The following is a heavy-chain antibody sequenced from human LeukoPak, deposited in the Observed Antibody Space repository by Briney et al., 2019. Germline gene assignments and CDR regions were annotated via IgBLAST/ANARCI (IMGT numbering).Heavy chain of an antibody. D-gene: IGHD3-9*01. CDR1: GFTFSDYY. V-gene: IGHV3-11*06. Sequence: GGSLSLSCAASGFTFSDYYLTWIRQAPGKGLEWVSYISSSGSYTNYADSVKGRFSISRDNARNSVYLQMNSLRAEDTAVYYCARADYDILTAYPLSADHWGQGTLVTVSS. CDR2: ISSSGSYT. J-gene: IGHJ4*02. CDR3: ARADYDILTAYPLSADH.